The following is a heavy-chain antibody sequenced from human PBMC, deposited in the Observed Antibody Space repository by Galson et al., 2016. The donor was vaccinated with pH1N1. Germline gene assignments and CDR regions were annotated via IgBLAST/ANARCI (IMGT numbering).Heavy chain of an antibody. CDR3: AKDQSPYCTGGSCYSKGFDY. D-gene: IGHD2-15*01. Sequence: SLRLSCAASGFTFSSYGMHWVRQAPGKGLEWVVGMSFDGSDKYYADSVKGRFTISRDKSKNTPYLQMNSLRAEDTAVYYCAKDQSPYCTGGSCYSKGFDYWGQGTLVTVSS. CDR2: MSFDGSDK. J-gene: IGHJ4*02. CDR1: GFTFSSYG. V-gene: IGHV3-30*18.